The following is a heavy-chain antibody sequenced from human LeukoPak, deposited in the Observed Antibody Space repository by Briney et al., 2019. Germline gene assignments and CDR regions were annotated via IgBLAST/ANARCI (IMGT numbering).Heavy chain of an antibody. CDR3: AKGDGSYYGGLYYFDS. J-gene: IGHJ4*02. Sequence: GGSLRLSCAASGFTLSSYAMSWVRQAPGKGLEWVSAISGSGGRTHYADSVKGRFTISRDNSKNTLYLQMNSLRAEDTAVYYCAKGDGSYYGGLYYFDSWGQGTLVTVSS. CDR1: GFTLSSYA. CDR2: ISGSGGRT. D-gene: IGHD1-26*01. V-gene: IGHV3-23*01.